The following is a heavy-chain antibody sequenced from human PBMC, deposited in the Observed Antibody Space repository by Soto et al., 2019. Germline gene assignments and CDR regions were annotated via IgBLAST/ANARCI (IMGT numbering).Heavy chain of an antibody. J-gene: IGHJ5*01. CDR3: AKRCGGNPGDWLAF. D-gene: IGHD2-21*01. CDR2: IYPGDSET. V-gene: IGHV5-51*01. Sequence: PGESLKISCKGSGCSFTNYWIVLLRQMPGKGLEWMGIIYPGDSETKYSPSFQGQVTISADKAINTAYLQWISLKASDPAMYDCAKRCGGNPGDWLAFRAQGTLVIVSS. CDR1: GCSFTNYW.